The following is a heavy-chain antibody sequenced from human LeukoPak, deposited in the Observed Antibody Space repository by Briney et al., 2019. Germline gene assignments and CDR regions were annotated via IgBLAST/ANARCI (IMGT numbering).Heavy chain of an antibody. D-gene: IGHD3-9*01. J-gene: IGHJ4*02. CDR1: GGSISSYY. Sequence: PSETLSLTCTVSGGSISSYYWSWIRQPPGKGLEWIGYIYYSGSTNYNPSLKSRVTISVDTSKNQFSLKLGSVTAADTAVYYCARAGKNERVTGDFDYWGQGTLVTVSS. CDR2: IYYSGST. V-gene: IGHV4-59*01. CDR3: ARAGKNERVTGDFDY.